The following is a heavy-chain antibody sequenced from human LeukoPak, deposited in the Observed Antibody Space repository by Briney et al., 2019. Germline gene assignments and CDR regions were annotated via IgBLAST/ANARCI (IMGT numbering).Heavy chain of an antibody. CDR1: GGSVSSGSYY. J-gene: IGHJ3*02. D-gene: IGHD2-15*01. CDR2: IYYSGST. Sequence: SETLSLTCTVSGGSVSSGSYYWSWIRQPPGKGLEWIGYIYYSGSTNYNPSLKSRATISVDTSKNQFSLKLSSVTAADTAVYYCARPIRSPPYAFDIWGQGTMVTVSS. CDR3: ARPIRSPPYAFDI. V-gene: IGHV4-61*01.